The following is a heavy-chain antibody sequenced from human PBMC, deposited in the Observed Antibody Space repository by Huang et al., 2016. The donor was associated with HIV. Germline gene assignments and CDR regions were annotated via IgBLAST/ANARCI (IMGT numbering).Heavy chain of an antibody. J-gene: IGHJ2*01. V-gene: IGHV4-39*01. D-gene: IGHD3-3*01. CDR2: LFYTGKR. Sequence: QMRFQESGPGLVKPSGTLSLTCNVSGGSINTGRYYWGWIRQPPGKGLEWVGSLFYTGKRHYDPSLKGRLTMSADTSKNQFSLNLSPVTAADTAIYYCARNHDFWRGRMFAISYFDVWGRGTLVTVAS. CDR1: GGSINTGRYY. CDR3: ARNHDFWRGRMFAISYFDV.